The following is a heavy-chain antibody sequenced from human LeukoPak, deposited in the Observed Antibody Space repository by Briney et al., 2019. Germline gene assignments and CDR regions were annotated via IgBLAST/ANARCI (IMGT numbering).Heavy chain of an antibody. CDR2: IKQDGSEK. V-gene: IGHV3-7*01. Sequence: GGSLRLSCAASGFTFSSYWMSWVRQAPGKGLEWVANIKQDGSEKYYVDSVKGRFTISRDNAKNTLYLQMNSMRAEDTAVSYCAAVLPHRRFDYWGQGTLVTVSS. J-gene: IGHJ4*02. CDR1: GFTFSSYW. D-gene: IGHD2/OR15-2a*01. CDR3: AAVLPHRRFDY.